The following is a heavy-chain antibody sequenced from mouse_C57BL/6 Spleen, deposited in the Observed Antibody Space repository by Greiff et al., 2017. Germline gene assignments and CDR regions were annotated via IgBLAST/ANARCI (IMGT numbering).Heavy chain of an antibody. D-gene: IGHD1-1*01. Sequence: VQLKQSGAELVRPGASVTLSCKASGYTFTDYEMHWVKQTPVHGLEWIGAIDPETGGTAYNQKFKGKAILTADKSSSTAYMELRSLTSEDSAVYYCTGYYGYWGQGTSVTVSS. J-gene: IGHJ4*01. CDR1: GYTFTDYE. CDR2: IDPETGGT. CDR3: TGYYGY. V-gene: IGHV1-15*01.